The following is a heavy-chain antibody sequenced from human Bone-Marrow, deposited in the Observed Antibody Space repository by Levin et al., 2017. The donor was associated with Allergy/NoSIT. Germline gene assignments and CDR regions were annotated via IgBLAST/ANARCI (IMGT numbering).Heavy chain of an antibody. Sequence: LSLTCAASGFTFSSEWMSWVRQAPGKGPEWVANIKPDGSERDYIDSVKGRFTISRDNAKNSLYLQMNSLRAEDTALYYCAQGVRWGQGTLVTVSP. CDR3: AQGVR. CDR1: GFTFSSEW. CDR2: IKPDGSER. D-gene: IGHD3-10*01. V-gene: IGHV3-7*01. J-gene: IGHJ4*02.